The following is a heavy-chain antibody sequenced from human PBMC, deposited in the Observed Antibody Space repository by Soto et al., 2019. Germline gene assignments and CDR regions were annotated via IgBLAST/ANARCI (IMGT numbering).Heavy chain of an antibody. Sequence: QVQLVQSGAEVKKPGSSVKVSCKASGGTFSSYAISWVRQAPGQGLEWMGGIIAIFGTANYAQKFQGRVTITADEATSTAYMELSSLRSEDTAVYYCAREGYCSGGSCLNWFDPWGQGTLVTVSS. CDR2: IIAIFGTA. D-gene: IGHD2-15*01. V-gene: IGHV1-69*01. J-gene: IGHJ5*02. CDR1: GGTFSSYA. CDR3: AREGYCSGGSCLNWFDP.